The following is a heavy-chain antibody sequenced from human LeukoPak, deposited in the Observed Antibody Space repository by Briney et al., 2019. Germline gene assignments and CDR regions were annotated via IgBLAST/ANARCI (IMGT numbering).Heavy chain of an antibody. CDR1: GDSITNDDYY. D-gene: IGHD3-22*01. CDR3: ARDPSTRHSSEAWFDS. CDR2: VRFRGKT. Sequence: PSETLSLTCTVSGDSITNDDYYWTWIRQSAERGLEWIGRVRFRGKTTYNPSLKSRVTMSLDTSKNQFSLNLNFVTAADTALYYCARDPSTRHSSEAWFDSWGRGTLVTVSS. J-gene: IGHJ5*01. V-gene: IGHV4-61*02.